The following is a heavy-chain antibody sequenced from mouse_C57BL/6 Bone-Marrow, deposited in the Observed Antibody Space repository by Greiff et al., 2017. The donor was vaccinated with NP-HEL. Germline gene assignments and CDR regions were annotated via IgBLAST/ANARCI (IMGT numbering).Heavy chain of an antibody. CDR2: IDPSDSYT. CDR1: GYTFTSYW. D-gene: IGHD1-1*01. CDR3: ASGTTVDPYYIDY. J-gene: IGHJ2*01. V-gene: IGHV1-69*01. Sequence: QVQLQQPGAELVMPGASVKLSCKASGYTFTSYWMHWVKQRPGQGLEWIGEIDPSDSYTNYNQKFKGKATLTVDKSSSTAYMQLSSLTSEDSAVYYCASGTTVDPYYIDYWGQGTTLTVSS.